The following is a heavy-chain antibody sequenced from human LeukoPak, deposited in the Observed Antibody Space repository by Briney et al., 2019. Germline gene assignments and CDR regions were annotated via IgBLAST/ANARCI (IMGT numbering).Heavy chain of an antibody. CDR3: AREQVLRGIVGAYNWFDP. CDR1: GFTFSSYD. J-gene: IGHJ5*02. D-gene: IGHD1-26*01. CDR2: ISDDRSNK. V-gene: IGHV3-30*03. Sequence: QPGRSLRLSCAASGFTFSSYDMHWVRQASGKGLEWVAVISDDRSNKYYADSVKGRFTISRDNSKNTLYLQMNSPRSEDTAVYYCAREQVLRGIVGAYNWFDPWGQGTLVTVSS.